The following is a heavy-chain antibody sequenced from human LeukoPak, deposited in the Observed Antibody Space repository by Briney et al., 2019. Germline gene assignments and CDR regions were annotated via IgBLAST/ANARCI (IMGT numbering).Heavy chain of an antibody. CDR1: GYTFTSYY. CDR2: INPCGGST. Sequence: ASVKVSCKASGYTFTSYYMHWVRQAPGQGLEWMGIINPCGGSTSYAQKFQGRVTMTRDTSTSTVYMELSSLRSEDTAVYYCARDSRGYDILTGPWHPPATHPDYWGQGTLVTVSS. D-gene: IGHD3-9*01. J-gene: IGHJ4*02. V-gene: IGHV1-46*01. CDR3: ARDSRGYDILTGPWHPPATHPDY.